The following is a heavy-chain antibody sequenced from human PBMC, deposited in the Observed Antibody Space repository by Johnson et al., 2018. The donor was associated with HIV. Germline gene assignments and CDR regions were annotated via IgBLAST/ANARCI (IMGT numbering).Heavy chain of an antibody. D-gene: IGHD5-12*01. J-gene: IGHJ3*02. Sequence: EVQLVESGGGLEQPGGSLRVSCAASGFTFSIVWMSWVRQAPGKGLEWVANIKQDGSEKYYADSVKGRFTVSRDNSKNAVYLQMNSLGAGDTAVYYCAKDQHGPLVPTVMRDDAFDIWGQGTMVTVSS. CDR3: AKDQHGPLVPTVMRDDAFDI. CDR2: IKQDGSEK. V-gene: IGHV3-7*04. CDR1: GFTFSIVW.